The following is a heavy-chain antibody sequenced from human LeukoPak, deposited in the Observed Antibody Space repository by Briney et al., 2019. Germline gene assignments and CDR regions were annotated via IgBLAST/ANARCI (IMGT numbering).Heavy chain of an antibody. J-gene: IGHJ4*02. V-gene: IGHV3-72*01. CDR1: GFSLSNHY. D-gene: IGHD4-17*01. Sequence: GGSLRLSCAASGFSLSNHYMDWVRQAPGKGLGWVGRTRNRADSYTTEYAASVRGRFIISRDDSKNSLFLQMNSLKTEDTAVYFCARGFDYGDGFDYWGQGTLVTVSS. CDR2: TRNRADSYTT. CDR3: ARGFDYGDGFDY.